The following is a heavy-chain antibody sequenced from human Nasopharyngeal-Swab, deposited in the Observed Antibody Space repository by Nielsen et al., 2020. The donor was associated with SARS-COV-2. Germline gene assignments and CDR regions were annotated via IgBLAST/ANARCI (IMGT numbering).Heavy chain of an antibody. CDR1: GFTFSSYP. J-gene: IGHJ6*02. D-gene: IGHD3-3*01. V-gene: IGHV3-33*08. CDR3: ARDRNGFIYYYYGMDV. Sequence: GESLKISCEASGFTFSSYPMQWVRQAPGKGLEWVAVIWYDGSNKYYADSVKGRFTISRDNAKNSLYLQMNSLRAEDTAVYYCARDRNGFIYYYYGMDVWGQGTTVTVSS. CDR2: IWYDGSNK.